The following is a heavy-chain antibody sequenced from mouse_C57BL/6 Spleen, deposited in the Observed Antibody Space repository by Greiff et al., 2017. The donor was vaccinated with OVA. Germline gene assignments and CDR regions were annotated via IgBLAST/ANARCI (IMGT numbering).Heavy chain of an antibody. J-gene: IGHJ2*01. D-gene: IGHD1-1*01. Sequence: VQGVESGAELVRPGASVTLSCKASGYTFTDYEMHWVKQTPVHGLEWIGAIDPETGGTAYNQKFKGKAILTADKSSSTAYMELRSLTSEDSAVYYCTRRTYYYFDYWGQGTTLTVSS. V-gene: IGHV1-15*01. CDR1: GYTFTDYE. CDR3: TRRTYYYFDY. CDR2: IDPETGGT.